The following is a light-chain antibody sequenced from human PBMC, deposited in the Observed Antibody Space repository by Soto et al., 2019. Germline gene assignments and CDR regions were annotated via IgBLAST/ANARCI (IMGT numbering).Light chain of an antibody. CDR1: QSVSSY. CDR3: QQRSNWPPVT. Sequence: EIVLTQSPATLSLSPGERATLSCRASQSVSSYLAWYQQKPGQAPRLLIYDASNRATGIPARFSGSGSGTDFTLTISRLEPEDFAVYYCQQRSNWPPVTFGVGTKVEIK. J-gene: IGKJ4*01. V-gene: IGKV3-11*01. CDR2: DAS.